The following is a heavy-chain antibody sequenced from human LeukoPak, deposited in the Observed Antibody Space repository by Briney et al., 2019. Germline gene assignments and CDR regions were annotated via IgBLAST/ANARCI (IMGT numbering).Heavy chain of an antibody. J-gene: IGHJ1*01. V-gene: IGHV3-53*01. Sequence: SGGSLRLSCAGSGFTGSSNTSIWVRQAPAQVQPLVSVLQRDGTTYYKDSVEGRFTISRDNSKNTIYLQMNSLRDGDTAVYYCSRETPDRHDKIESWGQGTLVTVSS. CDR1: GFTGSSNT. D-gene: IGHD3-22*01. CDR3: SRETPDRHDKIES. CDR2: LQRDGTT.